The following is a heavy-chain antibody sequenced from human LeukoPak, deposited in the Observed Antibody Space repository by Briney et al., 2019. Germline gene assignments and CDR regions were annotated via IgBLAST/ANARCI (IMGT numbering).Heavy chain of an antibody. D-gene: IGHD2-21*01. J-gene: IGHJ4*02. CDR1: GYIFNKYV. V-gene: IGHV1-3*01. Sequence: GASVDVLCKSSGYIFNKYVVHCVREARGQRSEEMGWMKAGNGDTIYSQNFQDRLTITRDTYASTVYMKLSRLTSEDTALYYCARDDCGDTCYPGGYWGQGTLVTVSS. CDR2: MKAGNGDT. CDR3: ARDDCGDTCYPGGY.